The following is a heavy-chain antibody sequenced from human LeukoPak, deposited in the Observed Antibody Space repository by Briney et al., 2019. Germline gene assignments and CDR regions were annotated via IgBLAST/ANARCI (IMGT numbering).Heavy chain of an antibody. Sequence: SVKVSCKASGGTFSSYAISWVRQAPGQGLEWMGGIIPIFGTANYAQKFQDRVTITTDESTSTAYMELSSLRSEDTAVYYCAVHSLGTDQTNYFDYWGQGTLVTVSS. D-gene: IGHD3-16*01. V-gene: IGHV1-69*05. J-gene: IGHJ4*02. CDR2: IIPIFGTA. CDR1: GGTFSSYA. CDR3: AVHSLGTDQTNYFDY.